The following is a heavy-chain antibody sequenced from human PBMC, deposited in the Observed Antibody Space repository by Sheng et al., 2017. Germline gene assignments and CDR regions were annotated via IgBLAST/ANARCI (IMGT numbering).Heavy chain of an antibody. CDR3: ARWGYSSSSRFYYYYMDV. J-gene: IGHJ6*03. CDR1: GGTFSSYA. D-gene: IGHD6-6*01. Sequence: QVQLVQSGAEVKKPGSSVKVSCKASGGTFSSYAISWVRQAPGQGLEWMGGIIPIFGTANYAQKFQGRVTITADESTSTAYMELSSLRSEDTAVYYCARWGYSSSSRFYYYYMDVWGQGTTVTVSS. CDR2: IIPIFGTA. V-gene: IGHV1-69*13.